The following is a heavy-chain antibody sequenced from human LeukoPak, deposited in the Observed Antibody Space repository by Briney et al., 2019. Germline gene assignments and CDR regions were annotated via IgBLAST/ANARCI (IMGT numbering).Heavy chain of an antibody. Sequence: WASVKVSCKISGYTLTELSMHWVRQAPGKGLEWMGGFDPDDGETIYAQKFQGRVTMTEDTSTDTAYMELSSLRSDDTAVYYCATTPPESSSGYSRYFDYWGQGTLVTVSS. CDR1: GYTLTELS. D-gene: IGHD3-22*01. CDR2: FDPDDGET. J-gene: IGHJ4*02. CDR3: ATTPPESSSGYSRYFDY. V-gene: IGHV1-24*01.